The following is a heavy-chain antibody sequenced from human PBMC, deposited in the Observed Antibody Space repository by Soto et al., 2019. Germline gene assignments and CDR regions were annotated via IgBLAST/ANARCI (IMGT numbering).Heavy chain of an antibody. CDR3: ARTYYFDY. Sequence: ASVKVSCKASGYSFTTYDIGWVRQAPGQGLEWMGRISTYNGNTNYPQSLQGRLTMTTDTSTTTAYMELRSLRSEDTAVYYCARTYYFDYPGQGTLVTGSS. CDR2: ISTYNGNT. CDR1: GYSFTTYD. J-gene: IGHJ4*02. V-gene: IGHV1-18*01.